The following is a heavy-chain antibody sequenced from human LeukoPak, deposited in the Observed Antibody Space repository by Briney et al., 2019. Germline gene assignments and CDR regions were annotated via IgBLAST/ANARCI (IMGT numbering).Heavy chain of an antibody. D-gene: IGHD6-6*01. Sequence: GASVKVSCKASGYTFTSYYMHWVRQAPGQGLEWMGIINPSGGSTSYAQKLQGRVTMTRDTSTSTVYMELSSLRSEDTAVYYCARDMSIAAHRYNWFDPWGQGTLVTVSS. CDR1: GYTFTSYY. CDR2: INPSGGST. CDR3: ARDMSIAAHRYNWFDP. V-gene: IGHV1-46*01. J-gene: IGHJ5*02.